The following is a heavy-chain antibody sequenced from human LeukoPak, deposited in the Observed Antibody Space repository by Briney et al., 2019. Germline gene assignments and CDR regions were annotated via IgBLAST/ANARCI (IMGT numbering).Heavy chain of an antibody. CDR1: GFTFSSYA. Sequence: GGSLRLSCAASGFTFSSYAMHWVRQAPGKGLEWVAVISYDGSNKYYADSVKGRFTISRDNAKNSLYLQMNSLRAEDTALYYCVLGDYYYYYGMDVWGQGTTVTVSS. D-gene: IGHD3-16*01. V-gene: IGHV3-30-3*01. CDR3: VLGDYYYYYGMDV. J-gene: IGHJ6*02. CDR2: ISYDGSNK.